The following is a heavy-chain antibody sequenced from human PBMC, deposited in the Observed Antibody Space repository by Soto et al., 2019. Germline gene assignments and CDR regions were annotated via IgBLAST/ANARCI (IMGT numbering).Heavy chain of an antibody. J-gene: IGHJ4*02. CDR1: GFTFSSYW. CDR3: ARDAPLYDFWSGYYDTLDY. D-gene: IGHD3-3*01. CDR2: IKQDGSEK. V-gene: IGHV3-7*01. Sequence: EVQLVESGGGLVQPGGSLRLSCAASGFTFSSYWMSWVRQAPGKGLEWVANIKQDGSEKYYVDSVKGRFTISRDNDKNSLYLQMNSLRAEDTAVYYCARDAPLYDFWSGYYDTLDYWGQGTLVTVSS.